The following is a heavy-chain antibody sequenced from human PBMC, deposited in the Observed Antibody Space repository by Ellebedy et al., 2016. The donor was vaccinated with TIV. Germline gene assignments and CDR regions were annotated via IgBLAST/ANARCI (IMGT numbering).Heavy chain of an antibody. CDR2: LSGSGGTT. D-gene: IGHD3-9*01. Sequence: GESLKISXVASGFTFSSYAMSWVRQAPGKGLEWVSVLSGSGGTTYYADSVKGRFTISRDNSKNTVYLQMNSLRAEDTAVYYCAKVQGNILTGYFDPPFYCYAMDVWGQGTTVTVSS. CDR1: GFTFSSYA. V-gene: IGHV3-23*01. J-gene: IGHJ6*02. CDR3: AKVQGNILTGYFDPPFYCYAMDV.